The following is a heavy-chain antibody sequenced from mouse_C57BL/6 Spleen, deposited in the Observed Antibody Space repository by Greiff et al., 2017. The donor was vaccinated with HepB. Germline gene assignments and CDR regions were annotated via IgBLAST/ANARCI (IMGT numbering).Heavy chain of an antibody. CDR3: TGDLGGYFDV. CDR1: GFTFSNYW. V-gene: IGHV6-3*01. CDR2: IRLKSDNYAT. D-gene: IGHD3-3*01. J-gene: IGHJ1*03. Sequence: DVKLVESGGGLVQPGGSMKLSCVASGFTFSNYWMNWVRQSPEKGLEWVAQIRLKSDNYATHYAESVKGRFTISRDDSKSSVYLQMNNLRAEDTGIYYCTGDLGGYFDVWGTGTTVTVSS.